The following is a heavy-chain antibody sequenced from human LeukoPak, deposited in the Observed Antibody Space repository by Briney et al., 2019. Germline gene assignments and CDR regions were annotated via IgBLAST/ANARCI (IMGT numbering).Heavy chain of an antibody. D-gene: IGHD2-15*01. CDR3: ARDRYGGGSCVDY. V-gene: IGHV3-21*01. J-gene: IGHJ4*02. CDR2: ISSSSSYI. Sequence: PGGSLRLSCAASGFTFSSYSMNWVRQAPGKGLEWVSSISSSSSYIYYADSVKGRFTISRDNAKNSLYLQMNSLRAEDTAVYYCARDRYGGGSCVDYWGQGTLVTVSS. CDR1: GFTFSSYS.